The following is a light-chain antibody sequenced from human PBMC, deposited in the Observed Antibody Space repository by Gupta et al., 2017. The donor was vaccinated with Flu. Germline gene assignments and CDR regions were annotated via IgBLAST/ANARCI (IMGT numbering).Light chain of an antibody. CDR1: QSISSY. CDR2: AAS. Sequence: DIQMTQSPSSLSASVGDRVTITCRASQSISSYLNWYQQKPGKAPKLLIYAASSLQSGVPSRFSGSGSGTDFTLTISSRQPEDFATYYCQQSYSTHRALTFGGWTKVEIK. J-gene: IGKJ4*01. CDR3: QQSYSTHRALT. V-gene: IGKV1-39*01.